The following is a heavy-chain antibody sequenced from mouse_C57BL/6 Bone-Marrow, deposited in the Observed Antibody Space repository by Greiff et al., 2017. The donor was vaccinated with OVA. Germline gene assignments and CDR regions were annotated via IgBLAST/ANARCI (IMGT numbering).Heavy chain of an antibody. D-gene: IGHD2-4*01. CDR1: GFTFSDYG. V-gene: IGHV5-17*01. CDR2: ISSGSSTI. Sequence: EVNVVESGGGLVKPGGSLKLSCAASGFTFSDYGMHWVRQAPEQGLEWVAYISSGSSTINYADTVKGRFTITRDNAKNTLFLQLTSLRSEDTAMYYCARGDYDYFDFWGRGTTLTVSS. CDR3: ARGDYDYFDF. J-gene: IGHJ2*01.